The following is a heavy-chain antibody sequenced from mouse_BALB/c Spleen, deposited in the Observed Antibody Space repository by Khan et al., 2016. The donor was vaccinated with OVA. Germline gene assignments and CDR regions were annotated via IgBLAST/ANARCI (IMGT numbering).Heavy chain of an antibody. V-gene: IGHV2-6-1*01. CDR2: IWNDGAT. CDR1: GFSLTNYG. Sequence: QVQLKQSGPGLVAPSQSLSITCTISGFSLTNYGVHWVRQPPGKGLEWLVVIWNDGATTYNSALKSRLTISTENSYNHVFFKMTSLQTDDTTMYFCARQPYYHYNIMDYWGQGTSVTVSS. CDR3: ARQPYYHYNIMDY. D-gene: IGHD2-10*01. J-gene: IGHJ4*01.